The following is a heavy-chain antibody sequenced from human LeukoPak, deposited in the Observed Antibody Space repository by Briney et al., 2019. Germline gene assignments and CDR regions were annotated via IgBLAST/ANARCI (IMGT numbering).Heavy chain of an antibody. CDR1: GFTFSSYA. Sequence: PGRSLRLSCAASGFTFSSYAMHWVRQAPGKGLEWVAVISYDGSNKYYADSVKGRFTISRDNSKNTPYLQMNSLRAEDTAVYYCARDSEGEYYPYWGQGTLVTVSS. CDR3: ARDSEGEYYPY. D-gene: IGHD2/OR15-2a*01. V-gene: IGHV3-30-3*01. J-gene: IGHJ4*02. CDR2: ISYDGSNK.